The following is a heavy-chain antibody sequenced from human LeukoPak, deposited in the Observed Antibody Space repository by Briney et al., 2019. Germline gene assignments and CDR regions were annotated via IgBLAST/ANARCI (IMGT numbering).Heavy chain of an antibody. J-gene: IGHJ4*02. D-gene: IGHD3-3*01. CDR2: ISAYNGNT. V-gene: IGHV1-18*01. CDR1: GYTFTSYG. CDR3: ARDRRVYDFWSGYYGPDFDY. Sequence: ASVKVSCKASGYTFTSYGISWVRQAPGQGLEWMGWISAYNGNTNYAQKLQGRVTMTTDTSTSTAYMELRSLRSDDTGVYYCARDRRVYDFWSGYYGPDFDYWGQGTLVTVSS.